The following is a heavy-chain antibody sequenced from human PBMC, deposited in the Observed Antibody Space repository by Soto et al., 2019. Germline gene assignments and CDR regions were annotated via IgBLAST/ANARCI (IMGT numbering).Heavy chain of an antibody. D-gene: IGHD6-13*01. J-gene: IGHJ4*02. V-gene: IGHV3-23*01. Sequence: GGSLRLSCAASGFTFSSYAMSWVRQAPGKGLEWVSGISGSGGGTYYADSVKGRFTISRDNSKNTLYLQMNSLRAEDTAVYYCAKVEAAAGSKYWGQGTLVTVSS. CDR1: GFTFSSYA. CDR2: ISGSGGGT. CDR3: AKVEAAAGSKY.